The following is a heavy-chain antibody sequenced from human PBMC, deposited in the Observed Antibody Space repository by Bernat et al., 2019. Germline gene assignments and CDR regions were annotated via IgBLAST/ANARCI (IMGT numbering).Heavy chain of an antibody. D-gene: IGHD6-25*01. CDR3: VRDGAALYYYHGMDV. CDR2: VSYDGRNK. J-gene: IGHJ6*02. V-gene: IGHV3-30*04. CDR1: GFTFSAYS. Sequence: VQLVESGGGVVQPGRSLRLSCVASGFTFSAYSLHWVRQAPGKGLEWVAVVSYDGRNKYYADSVQARFIISRDDSENTLYLQMDSLKSEDTAVYYCVRDGAALYYYHGMDVWGRGTTVTVSS.